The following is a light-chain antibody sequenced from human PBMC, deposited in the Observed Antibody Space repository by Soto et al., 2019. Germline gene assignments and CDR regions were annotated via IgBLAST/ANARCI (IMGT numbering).Light chain of an antibody. J-gene: IGKJ5*01. Sequence: DIQMTQSPSSLSTSVGDRVTITCRASESIRTHLNWYQQKPGKAPRLLIYAASRLQSGVPSRFSGTGSGTDFTLTISSLQPEDVATYYCQQRYGKPLVTFGQGTRLEIK. V-gene: IGKV1-39*01. CDR3: QQRYGKPLVT. CDR2: AAS. CDR1: ESIRTH.